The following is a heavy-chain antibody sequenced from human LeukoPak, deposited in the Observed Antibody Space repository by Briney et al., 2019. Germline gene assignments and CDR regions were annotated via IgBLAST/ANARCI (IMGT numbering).Heavy chain of an antibody. Sequence: GGSLRPSCAASGLQNKFWMSWVRQAPGKGLEWVGNIKYDGSERNYVDSVKGRFTISRDNATISVSLQMNSLRAEDTAVYYCASQQDLEYTLSSGGYYFDSWGQGIQVTVSS. CDR1: GLQNKFW. D-gene: IGHD2-15*01. V-gene: IGHV3-7*01. CDR2: IKYDGSER. CDR3: ASQQDLEYTLSSGGYYFDS. J-gene: IGHJ4*02.